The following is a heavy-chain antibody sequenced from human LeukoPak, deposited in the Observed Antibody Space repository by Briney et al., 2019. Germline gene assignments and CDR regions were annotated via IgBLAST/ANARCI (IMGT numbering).Heavy chain of an antibody. CDR1: GYTFTDNY. J-gene: IGHJ5*02. Sequence: ASVKVSCKASGYTFTDNYIHWVRQAPGQGLEWMGRINPKTGGTNYAQKFQGRVTMTTDTSISTAYMDLSSLRSDDTAVYICARDGPGYCSPTSCSDNWFDPRGQGALDTVSS. CDR3: ARDGPGYCSPTSCSDNWFDP. CDR2: INPKTGGT. D-gene: IGHD2-2*01. V-gene: IGHV1-2*06.